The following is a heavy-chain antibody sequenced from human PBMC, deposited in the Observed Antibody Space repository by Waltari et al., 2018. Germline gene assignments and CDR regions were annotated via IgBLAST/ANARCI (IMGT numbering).Heavy chain of an antibody. CDR3: ARASSSWNNWFDP. V-gene: IGHV1-2*06. D-gene: IGHD6-13*01. Sequence: QVQLVQSGAEVKKPGASVKVSCKASGYTFTGYYMHWVRQAPGQGLEWMGRINPNSVGTNYAQKFQGRVTMTRDTSISTAYMGLSRLRSYDTALYYCARASSSWNNWFDPWGQGTLVTVSS. CDR2: INPNSVGT. CDR1: GYTFTGYY. J-gene: IGHJ5*02.